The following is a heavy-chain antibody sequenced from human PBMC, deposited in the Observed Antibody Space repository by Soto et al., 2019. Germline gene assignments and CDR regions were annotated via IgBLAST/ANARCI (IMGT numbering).Heavy chain of an antibody. D-gene: IGHD5-18*01. CDR3: SHGYYQYFES. CDR1: GFTLSNVW. CDR2: IKSKTDGGTV. V-gene: IGHV3-15*07. Sequence: PGASLRPSCAVSGFTLSNVWLNWVRQAPGKGPEWVGRIKSKTDGGTVEYAAPVKDRFTISRDDSENTLYLQMNSLKTEDTAVYYCSHGYYQYFESWGQGT. J-gene: IGHJ4*02.